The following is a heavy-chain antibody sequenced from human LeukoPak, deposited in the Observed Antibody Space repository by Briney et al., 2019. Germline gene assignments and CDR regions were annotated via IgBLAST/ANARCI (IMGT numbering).Heavy chain of an antibody. CDR3: ARGFGSGSDFFDY. J-gene: IGHJ4*02. V-gene: IGHV3-33*01. Sequence: GRSLRLSCAASGFTFTRYGIHWVRQAPGKGLEWVAIIWYDESTKYYADSVRGRFTISRDNSKNTVNLQMNSLRAEDTAMYYCARGFGSGSDFFDYWGQGALVTVSS. CDR1: GFTFTRYG. D-gene: IGHD1-26*01. CDR2: IWYDESTK.